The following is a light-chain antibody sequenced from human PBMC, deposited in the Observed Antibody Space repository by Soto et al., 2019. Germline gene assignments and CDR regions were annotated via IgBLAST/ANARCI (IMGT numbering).Light chain of an antibody. V-gene: IGKV1-27*01. J-gene: IGKJ2*01. CDR1: QGISNY. Sequence: DIEMTQSPSSLSASVGDRVTITCRASQGISNYLAWYQQKPGKVPKLLIFAASTLQSGVPSRFSGSGSGTDFSLTISSLQPEDVATYYCQKYNSAPPPFGQGTKLEIK. CDR2: AAS. CDR3: QKYNSAPPP.